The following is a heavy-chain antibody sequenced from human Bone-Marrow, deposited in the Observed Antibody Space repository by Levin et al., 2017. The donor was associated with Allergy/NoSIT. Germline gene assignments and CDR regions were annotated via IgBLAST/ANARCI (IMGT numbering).Heavy chain of an antibody. V-gene: IGHV3-9*01. CDR2: ITWHGGDV. Sequence: PGGSLRLSCAASGFSFDDYAMNWVRQAPGKGLEWVSGITWHGGDVAYADSVKGRFTISRDRAKKSLYLEMNSLRAEDTALYYCAKDFNQYYYGNYGMDVWGQGTTVTVS. J-gene: IGHJ6*02. CDR3: AKDFNQYYYGNYGMDV. D-gene: IGHD3-10*01. CDR1: GFSFDDYA.